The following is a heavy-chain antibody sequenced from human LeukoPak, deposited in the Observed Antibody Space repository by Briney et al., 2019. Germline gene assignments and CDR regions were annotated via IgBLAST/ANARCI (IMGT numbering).Heavy chain of an antibody. CDR3: AKLGAAYGFDP. J-gene: IGHJ5*02. CDR1: GFTFSSYG. Sequence: PGGSLRLSCAASGFTFSSYGVHWVRQAPGKGLEWVAVISYDGSNKYYADSVKGRFTISRDNSKNTLYLQMNSLRAEDTAVYYCAKLGAAYGFDPWGQGTLVTVSS. CDR2: ISYDGSNK. V-gene: IGHV3-30*18. D-gene: IGHD6-13*01.